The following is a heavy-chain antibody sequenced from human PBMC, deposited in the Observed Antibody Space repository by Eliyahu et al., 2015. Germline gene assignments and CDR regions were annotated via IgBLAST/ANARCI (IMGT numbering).Heavy chain of an antibody. V-gene: IGHV3-30*04. J-gene: IGHJ1*01. D-gene: IGHD2-21*02. CDR1: GFXFGSYA. CDR3: AYCGGDCYSTYFQH. Sequence: QVQLVESGGGVVQPGRSLRLSCAASGFXFGSYAMPWVRQAPGKGLGWVAVISYDGSNKYYADSVKGRFTSSRDNSKNTLYLQMLCYAVYYCARKDRAYCGGDCYSTYFQHWGQGTLVTVSS. CDR2: ISYDGSNK.